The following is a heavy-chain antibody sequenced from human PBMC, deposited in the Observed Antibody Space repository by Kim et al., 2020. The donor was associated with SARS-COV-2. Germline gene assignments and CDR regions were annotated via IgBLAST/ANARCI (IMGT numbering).Heavy chain of an antibody. Sequence: SETLSLTCAVYGGSFSGYYWSWIRQPPGKGLEWIGEINHSGSTNYNPSLKSRVTVSVDTSKNQFSLKLSSVTATDTAVYYCARGRGQGGNRPFDYWGQGTLVTVSS. CDR1: GGSFSGYY. V-gene: IGHV4-34*01. J-gene: IGHJ4*02. D-gene: IGHD2-15*01. CDR3: ARGRGQGGNRPFDY. CDR2: INHSGST.